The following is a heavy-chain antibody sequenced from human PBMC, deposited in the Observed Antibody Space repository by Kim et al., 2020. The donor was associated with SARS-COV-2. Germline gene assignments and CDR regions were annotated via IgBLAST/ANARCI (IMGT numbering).Heavy chain of an antibody. CDR2: IRGSGDRT. Sequence: GGSLRLSCEASGFTFNNYAMSWVRQAPGKGLEWVSGIRGSGDRTSYADSMKGRFTISRDNSRNTLYLQMDSLRAEDTAVYYCAKVSSGSSGWFEYFQNWGQGTLVTVSS. V-gene: IGHV3-23*01. CDR1: GFTFNNYA. J-gene: IGHJ1*01. D-gene: IGHD6-19*01. CDR3: AKVSSGSSGWFEYFQN.